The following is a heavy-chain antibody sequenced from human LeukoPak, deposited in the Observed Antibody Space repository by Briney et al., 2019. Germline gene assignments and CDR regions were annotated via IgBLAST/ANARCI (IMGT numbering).Heavy chain of an antibody. J-gene: IGHJ6*02. Sequence: GGSLRLSCAASGFTFSSYSMNWVRQAPGKGLEWVSSISSSSYIYYADSVKGRFTISRDNAKNSLYLQMNSLRAEDTAVYYCAGLYCSSTSCPDTYYYYGMDVWGQGTTVTASS. V-gene: IGHV3-21*01. CDR2: ISSSSYI. CDR1: GFTFSSYS. D-gene: IGHD2-2*01. CDR3: AGLYCSSTSCPDTYYYYGMDV.